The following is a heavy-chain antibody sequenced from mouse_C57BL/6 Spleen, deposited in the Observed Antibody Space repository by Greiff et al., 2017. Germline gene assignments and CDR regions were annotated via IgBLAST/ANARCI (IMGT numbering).Heavy chain of an antibody. CDR2: IYPGSGNT. Sequence: VKLVESGAELVRPGASVKLSCKASGYTFTDYYINWVKQRPGQGLEWIARIYPGSGNTYYNEKFKGKATLTAEKSSSTAYMQLSSLTSEDSAVYFCARYLFDYWGQGTTLTVSS. CDR1: GYTFTDYY. CDR3: ARYLFDY. V-gene: IGHV1-76*01. J-gene: IGHJ2*01.